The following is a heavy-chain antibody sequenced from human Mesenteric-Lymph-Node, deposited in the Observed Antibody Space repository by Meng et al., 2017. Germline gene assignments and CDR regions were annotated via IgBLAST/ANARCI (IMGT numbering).Heavy chain of an antibody. CDR2: IIGTGDIT. V-gene: IGHV3-23*01. CDR3: GNRWFD. Sequence: EVEELGAGGGLIGPGGSLRLFCAASGSTFSVAWMTWVRQAPGKGLEWVSAIIGTGDITYYADSVKGRFTISRDNSKSTLFLEMNSLRAEDTAVYYCGNRWFDWGQGTLVRLL. J-gene: IGHJ4*02. CDR1: GSTFSVAW. D-gene: IGHD3-10*01.